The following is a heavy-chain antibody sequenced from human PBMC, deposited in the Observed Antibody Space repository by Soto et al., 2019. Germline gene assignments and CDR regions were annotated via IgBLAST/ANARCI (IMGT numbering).Heavy chain of an antibody. V-gene: IGHV3-23*01. Sequence: GGSLRLSCAAPGFTFSSYAMSWVRQAPGKGLEWVSAISGSGGSTYYADSVKGRFTISRDNSKNTLYLQMNSLRAEDTAVYYCAKDGVSGSYYYFDYWGQGTLVTVSS. CDR2: ISGSGGST. CDR3: AKDGVSGSYYYFDY. D-gene: IGHD1-26*01. J-gene: IGHJ4*02. CDR1: GFTFSSYA.